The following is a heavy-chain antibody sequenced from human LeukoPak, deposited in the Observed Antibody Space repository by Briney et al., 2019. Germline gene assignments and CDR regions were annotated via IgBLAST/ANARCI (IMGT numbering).Heavy chain of an antibody. CDR3: ARQQWLLLVWMGSFDR. D-gene: IGHD2-21*02. Sequence: GRSLRLSCAASGFTFSSYAMHWVRQAPGKGLEWVAVISYNGNNKYYADSVKGRFTISGDNSKNTLYLQMNSLRTEDTAVYYCARQQWLLLVWMGSFDRWGQGTLVTVSS. CDR1: GFTFSSYA. CDR2: ISYNGNNK. V-gene: IGHV3-30-3*01. J-gene: IGHJ4*02.